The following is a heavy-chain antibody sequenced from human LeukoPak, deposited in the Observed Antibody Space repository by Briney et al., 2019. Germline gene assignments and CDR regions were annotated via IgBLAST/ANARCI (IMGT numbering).Heavy chain of an antibody. CDR2: ISSSGSYI. CDR1: GFTFSSYS. Sequence: PGGSLRLSCAASGFTFSSYSMNWVRQAPGKGLEWVSSISSSGSYIYYADSVKGRFTIARDNSKNSLYLQMNSLRAEDTAVYYCATDIVVVPAAIFYYYYGMDVWGQGTTVTVSS. V-gene: IGHV3-21*01. D-gene: IGHD2-2*01. CDR3: ATDIVVVPAAIFYYYYGMDV. J-gene: IGHJ6*02.